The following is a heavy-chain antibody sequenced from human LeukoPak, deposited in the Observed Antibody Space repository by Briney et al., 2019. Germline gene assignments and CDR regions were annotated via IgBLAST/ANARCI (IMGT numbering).Heavy chain of an antibody. V-gene: IGHV1-18*01. D-gene: IGHD2-21*02. CDR1: GYTFTSYG. Sequence: ASVKVSCKASGYTFTSYGINWVRQAPGQGREWMGWISAYNGDTNYAQKLQGRVTMTTDTSTSTAYMELRSLRSDDTAVYYCARSSVVTAMVHLEYWGQGTLVTVSS. CDR2: ISAYNGDT. J-gene: IGHJ4*02. CDR3: ARSSVVTAMVHLEY.